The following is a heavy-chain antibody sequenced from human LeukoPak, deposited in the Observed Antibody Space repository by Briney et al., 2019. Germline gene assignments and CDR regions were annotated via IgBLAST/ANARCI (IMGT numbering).Heavy chain of an antibody. CDR1: GGSISSYY. CDR3: ARDADYGGVWDV. Sequence: KPSETLSLTCTVSGGSISSYYWSWIRQPPGKGLEWIGYIYYSGSTNYNPSLKSRVTISVDTSKNQFSLKLSSVTAADTAVYYCARDADYGGVWDVWAKGPRSPSPQ. D-gene: IGHD4-23*01. V-gene: IGHV4-59*01. J-gene: IGHJ6*04. CDR2: IYYSGST.